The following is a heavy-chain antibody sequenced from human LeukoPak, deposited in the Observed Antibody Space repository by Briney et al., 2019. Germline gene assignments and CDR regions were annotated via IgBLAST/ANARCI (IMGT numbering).Heavy chain of an antibody. D-gene: IGHD5-18*01. V-gene: IGHV3-30-3*01. CDR2: ISYDGSNK. Sequence: GGSLRLSCAASGFTFSSYAMHWVRQAPGKGLEWVAVISYDGSNKYYADSVKGRFTISGDNSKNTLYLQMNSLRAEDTAVYYCARDRRDTAFDYWGQGTLVTVSS. J-gene: IGHJ4*02. CDR3: ARDRRDTAFDY. CDR1: GFTFSSYA.